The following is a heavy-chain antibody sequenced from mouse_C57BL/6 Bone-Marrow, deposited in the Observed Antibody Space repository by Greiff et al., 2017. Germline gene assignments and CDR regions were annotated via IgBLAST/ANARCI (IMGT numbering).Heavy chain of an antibody. Sequence: VHLVESGPELVKPGASVKLSCKASGYTFTSYDINWVKQRPGQGLAWIGWIYPRDGSTKYNEKFKGKATWTVATSSSTAYMELHSLTSEDSAVYFCARLEFDGSSGDWYFDVWGTGTTVTVSS. CDR2: IYPRDGST. CDR1: GYTFTSYD. V-gene: IGHV1-85*01. J-gene: IGHJ1*03. D-gene: IGHD1-1*01. CDR3: ARLEFDGSSGDWYFDV.